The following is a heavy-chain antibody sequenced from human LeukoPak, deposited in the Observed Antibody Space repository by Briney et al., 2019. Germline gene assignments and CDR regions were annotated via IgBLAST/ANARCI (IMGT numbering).Heavy chain of an antibody. V-gene: IGHV3-33*01. CDR2: IWHDGGRK. J-gene: IGHJ4*02. CDR3: ARDIGNSGFNLDY. D-gene: IGHD5-12*01. Sequence: GRSLRLSCVVSGFTFSTHGFHWVRQAPGKGLDWVSVIWHDGGRKEYADSVRGRFTISRHNSNLYLQMNSLKAEDTAIYYCARDIGNSGFNLDYWGQGTPVTVSS. CDR1: GFTFSTHG.